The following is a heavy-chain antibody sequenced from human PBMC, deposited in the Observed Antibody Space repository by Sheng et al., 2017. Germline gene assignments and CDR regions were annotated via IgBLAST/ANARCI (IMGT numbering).Heavy chain of an antibody. J-gene: IGHJ4*01. D-gene: IGHD6-19*01. CDR1: GYAFTTYG. CDR3: TRANVGAGTPPFVX. V-gene: IGHV1-18*04. Sequence: QVQLVQSESEVKKPGASVRVSCKASGYAFTTYGINWVRQAPGQGLEWMGWISTYHGHTNYAQRFQGRITVTTDTSASTAYLDLRGLISDDTAIYYCTRANVGAGTPPFVXWADGTVVTVSS. CDR2: ISTYHGHT.